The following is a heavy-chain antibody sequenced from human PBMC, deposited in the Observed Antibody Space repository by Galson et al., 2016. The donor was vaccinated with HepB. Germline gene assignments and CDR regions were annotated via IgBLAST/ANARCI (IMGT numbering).Heavy chain of an antibody. J-gene: IGHJ6*02. V-gene: IGHV1-18*01. Sequence: SVKVSCKASGYTFTSFGITWVRQAPGQGLEWMGWISAYNGYTNYAQKLQGRVTMTTHTSTSTVYMELRSLRSDDTAVYYCARGGGGTYVGNYYYGMDVWGPVTTVTVSS. CDR2: ISAYNGYT. CDR1: GYTFTSFG. D-gene: IGHD1-26*01. CDR3: ARGGGGTYVGNYYYGMDV.